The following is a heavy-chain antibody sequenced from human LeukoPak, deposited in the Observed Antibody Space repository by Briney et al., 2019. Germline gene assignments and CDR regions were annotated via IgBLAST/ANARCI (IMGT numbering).Heavy chain of an antibody. CDR1: GGSFSGYY. Sequence: SETLSLTCAVYGGSFSGYYWTWIRQPPGKGLERIGEINHSGSTYYNPSLKSRITISVDTFRSQVSLKMRSVTAADTAVYYCARVLLWFGDFSVKAFDIWGQGTMVTVSS. CDR2: INHSGST. D-gene: IGHD3-10*01. J-gene: IGHJ3*02. CDR3: ARVLLWFGDFSVKAFDI. V-gene: IGHV4-34*01.